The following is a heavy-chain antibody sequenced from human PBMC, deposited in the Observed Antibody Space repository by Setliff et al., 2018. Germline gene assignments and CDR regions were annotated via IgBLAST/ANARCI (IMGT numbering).Heavy chain of an antibody. V-gene: IGHV5-51*01. CDR3: ARVIPVAGFAFDI. CDR2: IYPGDSDT. CDR1: GYIFTNFW. D-gene: IGHD6-19*01. J-gene: IGHJ3*02. Sequence: GESLKISCRGSGYIFTNFWTGWVRQMPGKGLEWMGLIYPGDSDTRYSPSFRGQVTISVDKSISTAYLKWSSLTASDTAIYYCARVIPVAGFAFDIWGQGTMVTVSS.